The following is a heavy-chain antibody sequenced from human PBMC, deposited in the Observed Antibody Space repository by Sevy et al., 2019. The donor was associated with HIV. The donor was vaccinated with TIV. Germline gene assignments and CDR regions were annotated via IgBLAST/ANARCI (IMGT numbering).Heavy chain of an antibody. CDR1: GFTFSDYY. D-gene: IGHD3-10*01. CDR2: ISSTGTTI. J-gene: IGHJ2*01. Sequence: GGSLRLSCAASGFTFSDYYMNWIRQSPRRGLEWVSYISSTGTTIYNADSVKGRFTISRDNAKNSLYLQMNSLRAEDTAVYYCAREGSLRYFDLWGRGTLVTVSS. CDR3: AREGSLRYFDL. V-gene: IGHV3-11*01.